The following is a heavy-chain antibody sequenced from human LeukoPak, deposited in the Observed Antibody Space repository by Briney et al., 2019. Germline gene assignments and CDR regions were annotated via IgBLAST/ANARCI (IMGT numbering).Heavy chain of an antibody. CDR1: GGSFSGYY. D-gene: IGHD3-16*01. CDR2: INHSGST. Sequence: SETLSLTCAVYGGSFSGYYWSWIRQPPGKGLEWIGEINHSGSTNYNPSLKSRVTISVDTSKNQFSLKLSSVTAADTAVYYCATVGSWGSYVYWGQGTLVTVSS. CDR3: ATVGSWGSYVY. J-gene: IGHJ4*02. V-gene: IGHV4-34*01.